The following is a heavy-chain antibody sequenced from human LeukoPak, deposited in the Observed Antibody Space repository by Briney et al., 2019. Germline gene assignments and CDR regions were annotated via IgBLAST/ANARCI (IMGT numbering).Heavy chain of an antibody. CDR1: GYTFSNYY. CDR2: INPNSGGT. J-gene: IGHJ4*02. V-gene: IGHV1-2*02. CDR3: AREDHVGLNWNFRVFDY. Sequence: ASVKVSCKTSGYTFSNYYMDWVRQAPGQGLEWMGWINPNSGGTNYARKFQGRVTMTRDTSTSTVYMELSSLRFDDTAIYYCAREDHVGLNWNFRVFDYWGQGTLVTVSS. D-gene: IGHD1-7*01.